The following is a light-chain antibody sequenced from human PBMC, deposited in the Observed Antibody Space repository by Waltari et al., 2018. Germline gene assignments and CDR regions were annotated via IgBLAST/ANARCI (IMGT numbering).Light chain of an antibody. Sequence: QSALTQPASVSGSPGQSITISCTGTRSDIGDYNFVPWYQQFPGKAPKLMIYEVSNRPLGVSNRFSGSKSGNTASLTIYGLQAEDEADYYCTSYTRSNTWVFGGGTKVTVL. CDR1: RSDIGDYNF. CDR2: EVS. J-gene: IGLJ3*02. CDR3: TSYTRSNTWV. V-gene: IGLV2-14*01.